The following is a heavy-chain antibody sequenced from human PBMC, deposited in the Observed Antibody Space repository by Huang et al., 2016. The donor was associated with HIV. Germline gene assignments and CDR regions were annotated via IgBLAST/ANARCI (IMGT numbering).Heavy chain of an antibody. Sequence: QVQLVESGGGVVQSGRSLRISCAASGFTFSSYGMHWVRQAPGKGLEWVAVISYDAKTKYYADSVKGRFSISRDNSKTTVYLQLNSLRLEDTAVYYCAKGGSAAAVLDFWGQGTLVTVSS. V-gene: IGHV3-30*18. CDR3: AKGGSAAAVLDF. CDR1: GFTFSSYG. D-gene: IGHD6-13*01. J-gene: IGHJ4*02. CDR2: ISYDAKTK.